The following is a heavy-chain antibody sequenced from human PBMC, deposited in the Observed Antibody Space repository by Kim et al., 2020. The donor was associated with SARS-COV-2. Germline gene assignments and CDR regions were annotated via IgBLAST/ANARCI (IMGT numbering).Heavy chain of an antibody. D-gene: IGHD6-13*01. J-gene: IGHJ4*02. Sequence: NYNPSLKGRYTISVDTSKNKFSLKLSSVTAADTAVYYCARGPAGRGDFDYWGQGTLVTVSS. V-gene: IGHV4-59*09. CDR3: ARGPAGRGDFDY.